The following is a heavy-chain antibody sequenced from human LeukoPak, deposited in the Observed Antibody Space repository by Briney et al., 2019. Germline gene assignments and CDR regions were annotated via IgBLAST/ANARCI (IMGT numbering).Heavy chain of an antibody. J-gene: IGHJ4*02. CDR1: GGSFSGHY. CDR3: ARLHALRFLEWLPKHYFDY. D-gene: IGHD3-3*01. Sequence: SETLSLTCAVYGGSFSGHYWSWIRQPPGKGLEWIGEINHSGSTNYNPSLKSRVTISVDTSKNQFSLKLSSVTAADTAVYYCARLHALRFLEWLPKHYFDYWGQGTLVTVSS. CDR2: INHSGST. V-gene: IGHV4-34*01.